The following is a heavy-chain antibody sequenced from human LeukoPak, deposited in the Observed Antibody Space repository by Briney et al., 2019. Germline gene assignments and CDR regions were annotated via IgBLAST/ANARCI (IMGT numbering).Heavy chain of an antibody. J-gene: IGHJ4*02. CDR2: IKSKTDGGTT. D-gene: IGHD3-10*01. Sequence: PGGSLKLSCAASGFTFSNAWMSRVRQAPGKGLEWVGRIKSKTDGGTTDYAAPVKSRFTISRDDSKNTLYLQMNSLKTEDTAVYYCTTDRLLWFGELFFAYWGQGTLVTVSS. CDR3: TTDRLLWFGELFFAY. CDR1: GFTFSNAW. V-gene: IGHV3-15*01.